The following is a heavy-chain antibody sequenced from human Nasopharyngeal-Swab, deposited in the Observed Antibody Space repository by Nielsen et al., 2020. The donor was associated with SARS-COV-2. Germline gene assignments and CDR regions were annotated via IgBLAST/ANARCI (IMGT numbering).Heavy chain of an antibody. V-gene: IGHV1-69*10. D-gene: IGHD5-24*01. CDR3: ARGGWLRRDYYYSYYYMDV. Sequence: SVKVPCKTSGGTFSSYGISWFRQAPAQGLEWMGGIIPIPPITNYAQKFQDRVTITADKSTSTAYMELSSLRSEDTAAYYCARGGWLRRDYYYSYYYMDVWGKGTTVTVSS. CDR2: IIPIPPIT. CDR1: GGTFSSYG. J-gene: IGHJ6*03.